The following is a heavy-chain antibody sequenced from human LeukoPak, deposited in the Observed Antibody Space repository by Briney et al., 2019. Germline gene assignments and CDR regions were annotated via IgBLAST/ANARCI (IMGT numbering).Heavy chain of an antibody. CDR3: ARAPELWSPHYFDY. D-gene: IGHD5-18*01. V-gene: IGHV3-66*01. CDR2: IYSGGST. J-gene: IGHJ4*02. CDR1: GFTVSSNY. Sequence: GGSLRLSCAASGFTVSSNYMSWVRQAPGKGLEWVSVIYSGGSTYYADSVKGRFTISRDNSKNTLCLQMNSLRAEDTAVYYCARAPELWSPHYFDYWGQGTLVTVSS.